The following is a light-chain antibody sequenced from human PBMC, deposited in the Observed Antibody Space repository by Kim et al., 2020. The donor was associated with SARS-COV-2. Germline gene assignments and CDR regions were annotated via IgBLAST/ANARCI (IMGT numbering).Light chain of an antibody. Sequence: PGERATLSCRASQSVSSYLAWYQQKPGQAPRLLIYDASNRATGIPARFSGSGSGTDFTLTIRSLEPEDFAVYYCQQRSNWPTFGGGTKVDIK. CDR1: QSVSSY. CDR2: DAS. CDR3: QQRSNWPT. V-gene: IGKV3-11*01. J-gene: IGKJ4*01.